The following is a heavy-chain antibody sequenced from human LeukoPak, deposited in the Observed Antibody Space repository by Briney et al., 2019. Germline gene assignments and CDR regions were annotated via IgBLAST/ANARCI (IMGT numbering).Heavy chain of an antibody. V-gene: IGHV3-30*02. CDR1: GFTFSSYG. J-gene: IGHJ4*02. D-gene: IGHD3-10*01. Sequence: GGSLRLSCAASGFTFSSYGMHWVRQAPGKGLDWVGFIRYDGSNKFYADSVKGRFTISRDNSKNTLYLQMNSLRAEDTAVYYCAKDLDYYGSGSYTFDYWGQGTLVTVSS. CDR2: IRYDGSNK. CDR3: AKDLDYYGSGSYTFDY.